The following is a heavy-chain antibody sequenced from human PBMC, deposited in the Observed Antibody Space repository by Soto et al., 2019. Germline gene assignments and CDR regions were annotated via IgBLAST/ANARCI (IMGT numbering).Heavy chain of an antibody. J-gene: IGHJ5*02. Sequence: QVQLVQSGAEVKKPGASVKVSCKASGYTFTSYYMHWVRQAPGQGLEWMGIINPSGGSTSYAQKFPGRITMTRDTATSTGYMELGSPKSEDTAGYYRARVYCCSTSCSQWFDPWGQGTLVTVSS. CDR1: GYTFTSYY. V-gene: IGHV1-46*01. D-gene: IGHD2-2*01. CDR3: ARVYCCSTSCSQWFDP. CDR2: INPSGGST.